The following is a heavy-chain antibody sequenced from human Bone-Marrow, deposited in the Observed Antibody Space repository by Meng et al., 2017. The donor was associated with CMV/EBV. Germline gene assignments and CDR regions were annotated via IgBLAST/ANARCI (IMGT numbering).Heavy chain of an antibody. CDR1: GFTFSGSA. CDR2: IRSKANSYAT. D-gene: IGHD6-6*01. J-gene: IGHJ6*02. Sequence: GGSLRLSCAASGFTFSGSAMHWVRQASGKGLEWVGRIRSKANSYATAYAASVDGRFTISRDDSKNTAYLQMNSLKTEDTAVYYCTFSIAPYYYYGLDVWGQGSTVTVAS. CDR3: TFSIAPYYYYGLDV. V-gene: IGHV3-73*01.